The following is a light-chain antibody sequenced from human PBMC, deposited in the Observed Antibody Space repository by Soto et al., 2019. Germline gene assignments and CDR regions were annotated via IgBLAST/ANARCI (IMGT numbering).Light chain of an antibody. V-gene: IGKV1-27*01. Sequence: DIQMTQSPPSLSASVGDRVTITCRASQAISNFVAWYQQKAGKAPSLRIYEASNLQSGVPSRFSGRGSGTAFTLTISSLQPEDVATYFCQNYNGAPYAFGQGTKLEIK. CDR2: EAS. CDR3: QNYNGAPYA. CDR1: QAISNF. J-gene: IGKJ2*01.